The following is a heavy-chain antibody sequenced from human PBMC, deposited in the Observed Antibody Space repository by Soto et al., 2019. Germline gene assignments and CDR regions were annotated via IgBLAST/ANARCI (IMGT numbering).Heavy chain of an antibody. CDR1: GFTVSSTNY. V-gene: IGHV3-53*01. CDR2: IYSGGTT. CDR3: ARDPFVLVPAAINTPTPGGYWFDP. D-gene: IGHD2-2*01. Sequence: GGSLRLSCVVSGFTVSSTNYMSWVRQAPGKGLEWVSVIYSGGTTFYADSVKGRFTISRDNSKNTLYLQMNSLRAEDTAVYYCARDPFVLVPAAINTPTPGGYWFDPWGQGTLVTVSS. J-gene: IGHJ5*02.